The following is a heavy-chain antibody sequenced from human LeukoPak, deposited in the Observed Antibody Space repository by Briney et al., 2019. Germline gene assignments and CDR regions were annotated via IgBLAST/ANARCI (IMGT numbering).Heavy chain of an antibody. CDR3: AREVVAAAGNPIDY. CDR1: GFTFSSYE. V-gene: IGHV3-48*03. Sequence: PGGTLRLSCAASGFTFSSYEMNWVRQAPGKGLEWVSYISRSGSTIYYADSVKGRFTISRDNAKNSLYLQMNSLRAEDTALYYCAREVVAAAGNPIDYWGQGTQVTVSS. CDR2: ISRSGSTI. J-gene: IGHJ4*02. D-gene: IGHD6-13*01.